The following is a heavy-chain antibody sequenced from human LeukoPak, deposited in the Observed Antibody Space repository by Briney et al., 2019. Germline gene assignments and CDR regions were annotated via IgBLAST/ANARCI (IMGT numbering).Heavy chain of an antibody. CDR1: GFTFSSFW. Sequence: PGGSLRLSCAASGFTFSSFWMTWVRQAPGKRLEYVANIKQDGTDKYYVGSVKGRFTISRDNAKNSLYLQMNSLRAEDTAVYYCSTAELFTNFDYWGQGTLVTVSS. CDR2: IKQDGTDK. V-gene: IGHV3-7*01. D-gene: IGHD3-10*01. J-gene: IGHJ4*02. CDR3: STAELFTNFDY.